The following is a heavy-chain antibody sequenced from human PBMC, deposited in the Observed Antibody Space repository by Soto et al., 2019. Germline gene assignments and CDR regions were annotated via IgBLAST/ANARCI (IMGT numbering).Heavy chain of an antibody. CDR3: ARDPAP. V-gene: IGHV4-31*03. J-gene: IGHJ5*02. Sequence: QVQLQESGPGLVKPSQTLSLTCTVSGGSISSGGYYWSWIRQHPGQGLEWIGYIYNSGSTYYNPSRKSRVTISADTSKKHFTLKVSSVTAADTALYYCARDPAPWGQGTLVTVSS. CDR1: GGSISSGGYY. CDR2: IYNSGST.